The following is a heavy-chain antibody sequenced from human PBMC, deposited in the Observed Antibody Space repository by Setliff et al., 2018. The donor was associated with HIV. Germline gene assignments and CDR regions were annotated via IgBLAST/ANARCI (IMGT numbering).Heavy chain of an antibody. CDR3: ARGGVGAALVWFDP. CDR2: IHSSGST. CDR1: GDSITTYY. J-gene: IGHJ5*02. Sequence: PSETLSLTCIVSGDSITTYYWSWIRQSPAKGLEWIGYIHSSGSTKYNPSLKSRVTISLDTSKSQLSLRLNSVTAADTAVYYCARGGVGAALVWFDPWGQGTLVTVSS. D-gene: IGHD1-26*01. V-gene: IGHV4-59*13.